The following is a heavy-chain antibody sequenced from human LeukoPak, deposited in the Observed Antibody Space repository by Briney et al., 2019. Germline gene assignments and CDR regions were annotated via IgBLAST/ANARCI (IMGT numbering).Heavy chain of an antibody. J-gene: IGHJ2*01. CDR3: ARVLRSWYFDL. CDR1: GYTFSGYY. V-gene: IGHV1-2*02. Sequence: ASVKVSCKASGYTFSGYYMHWVRQAPGQGLEWMGWINPNRGGTKYAQKFQGRVTMTRDMSTSTVYMELSSLRSEDTAVYYCARVLRSWYFDLWGRGTLVTVSS. CDR2: INPNRGGT.